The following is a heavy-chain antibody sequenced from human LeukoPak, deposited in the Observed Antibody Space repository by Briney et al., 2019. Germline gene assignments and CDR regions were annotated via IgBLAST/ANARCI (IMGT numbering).Heavy chain of an antibody. Sequence: SETLSLTCTVSGGAISTYYCSWIRQPPGKGLESIVYIYYSGSTNYNPSLKSRVTISVDTPKNQVSLKLSSVTDADTAVYYCARLGSGSYRDWGQGPLVTVSS. CDR3: ARLGSGSYRD. J-gene: IGHJ4*02. D-gene: IGHD1-26*01. CDR1: GGAISTYY. CDR2: IYYSGST. V-gene: IGHV4-59*01.